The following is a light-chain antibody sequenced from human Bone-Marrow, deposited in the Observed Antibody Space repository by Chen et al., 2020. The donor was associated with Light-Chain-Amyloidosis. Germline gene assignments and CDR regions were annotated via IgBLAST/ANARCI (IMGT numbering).Light chain of an antibody. CDR1: NIGSTI. V-gene: IGLV3-21*02. Sequence: SYVLTQPSSVSVAPGQTATIACGGNNIGSTIVHWYEQTPGQAPLLFVYDDSHRPSGIPERLSDSNSGSTAIRTIRRMGDGDEADYYCQVWDRSSDRPVFGGGTKLTVL. J-gene: IGLJ3*02. CDR2: DDS. CDR3: QVWDRSSDRPV.